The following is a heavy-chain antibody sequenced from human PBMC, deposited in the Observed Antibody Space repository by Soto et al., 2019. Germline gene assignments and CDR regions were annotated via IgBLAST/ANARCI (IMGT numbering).Heavy chain of an antibody. CDR2: ISSSSSYI. Sequence: PGGSLRLSCAASGFTFSRYSINWVRQAPGKGLEWVSSISSSSSYIYYADSVKGRFTISRDNAKNSLYLQMNSLRAEDTAVYYCARGTAYESSGYSGYWGQGTLVTVSS. CDR3: ARGTAYESSGYSGY. J-gene: IGHJ4*02. CDR1: GFTFSRYS. V-gene: IGHV3-21*01. D-gene: IGHD3-22*01.